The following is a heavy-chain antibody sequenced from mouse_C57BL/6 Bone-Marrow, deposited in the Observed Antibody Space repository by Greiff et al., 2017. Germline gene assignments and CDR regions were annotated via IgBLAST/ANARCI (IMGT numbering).Heavy chain of an antibody. J-gene: IGHJ2*01. V-gene: IGHV1-4*01. CDR3: AQRGYFDY. CDR1: GYTFTSYT. CDR2: INPSSGYT. Sequence: QVQLQQSGAELARPGASVKMSCKASGYTFTSYTMHWVNQRPGQGLEWIGYINPSSGYTKYNQKFKDKATLTADKSSSTAYMQLSSLTSEDSAVYYCAQRGYFDYWGQGTTLTVSS.